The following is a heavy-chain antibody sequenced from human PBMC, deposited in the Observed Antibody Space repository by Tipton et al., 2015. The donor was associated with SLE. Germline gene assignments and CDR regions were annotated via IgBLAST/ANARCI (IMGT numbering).Heavy chain of an antibody. V-gene: IGHV5-51*01. Sequence: QLVQSGTEVKKPGESLKISCKVSGYRFNSYWIGWVRQMPGKGLEWMGLIHPGDSGSRDNPSFQGQVTISADKSITTAYLQWSSLKASDTAIYYCARHLARENAFDIWGQGTMVTVSA. CDR3: ARHLARENAFDI. D-gene: IGHD5-24*01. J-gene: IGHJ3*02. CDR1: GYRFNSYW. CDR2: IHPGDSGS.